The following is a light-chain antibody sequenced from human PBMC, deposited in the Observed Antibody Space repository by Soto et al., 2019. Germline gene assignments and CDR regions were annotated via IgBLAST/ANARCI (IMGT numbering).Light chain of an antibody. V-gene: IGKV3-20*01. CDR2: GAS. J-gene: IGKJ5*01. CDR1: QTVSSNY. CDR3: QQYTGPPTT. Sequence: EITLTKSPDTLSLSPGERATLSCRASQTVSSNYLAWRQQRPGQAPRLLIYGASTRAAGIPDRFSGSGSGTDFTLTITRLEPEDSAVYFCQQYTGPPTTFGQGTRREIK.